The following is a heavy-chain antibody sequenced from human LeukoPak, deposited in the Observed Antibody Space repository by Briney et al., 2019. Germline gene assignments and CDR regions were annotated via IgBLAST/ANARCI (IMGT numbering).Heavy chain of an antibody. D-gene: IGHD2-21*01. Sequence: GGSLRLSCAASGFTFSSYAMSWVRQAPGKGLEWVSAISGSGDSTYYADSVKGRFTISRDNSKNTLYLQMNSLRAEDTAVYYCAKVPHWHIVEGYYFDYWGQGTLVTVSS. CDR3: AKVPHWHIVEGYYFDY. V-gene: IGHV3-23*01. CDR2: ISGSGDST. CDR1: GFTFSSYA. J-gene: IGHJ4*02.